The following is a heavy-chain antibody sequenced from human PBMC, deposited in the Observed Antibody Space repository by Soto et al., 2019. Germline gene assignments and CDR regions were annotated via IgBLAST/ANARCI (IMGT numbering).Heavy chain of an antibody. Sequence: SETLSLTCTVSGGSISSNYWTWIRQPPGKGLEWIGYVYNSGSTNYNPSLKSRVTISEDTSKSQFSLKVNSMTAADTAVYYCARYRREAVAGYTLDNWGQGILVPASS. J-gene: IGHJ4*02. CDR3: ARYRREAVAGYTLDN. CDR2: VYNSGST. V-gene: IGHV4-4*08. D-gene: IGHD6-13*01. CDR1: GGSISSNY.